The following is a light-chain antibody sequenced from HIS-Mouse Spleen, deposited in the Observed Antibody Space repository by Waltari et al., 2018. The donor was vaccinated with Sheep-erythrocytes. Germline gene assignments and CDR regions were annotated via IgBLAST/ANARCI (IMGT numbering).Light chain of an antibody. V-gene: IGLV2-11*01. Sequence: QSALTQPRSVSGSPGQSVTISCTGTSSDVGGYNYVSWYQQHPGKAPKLMIYYVSKRPSAVPYRFSGAKSGNTASLTISGLQAEDEADYYCCSYAGSYNHVFATGTKVTVL. J-gene: IGLJ1*01. CDR3: CSYAGSYNHV. CDR1: SSDVGGYNY. CDR2: YVS.